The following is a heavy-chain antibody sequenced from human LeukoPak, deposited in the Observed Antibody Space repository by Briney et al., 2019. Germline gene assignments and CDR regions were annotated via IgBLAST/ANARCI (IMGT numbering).Heavy chain of an antibody. CDR1: GSISGYY. D-gene: IGHD2-2*01. V-gene: IGHV4-4*09. CDR2: IYTSGST. J-gene: IGHJ4*02. Sequence: SETLSLTCTVSGSISGYYWSWIRQPPGKGLEWIRYIYTSGSTNYNPSLKSRVTISVDTSKNQFSLKLSSVTAADTAVYYCARRYCSSTSCYAYDYWGQGTLVTVSS. CDR3: ARRYCSSTSCYAYDY.